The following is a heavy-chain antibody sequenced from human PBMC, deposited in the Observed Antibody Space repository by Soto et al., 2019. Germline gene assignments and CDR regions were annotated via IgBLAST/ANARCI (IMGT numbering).Heavy chain of an antibody. CDR1: APTVISYA. CDR2: IIPLFGATT. Sequence: SVKVSCKASAPTVISYAVNWVRQSPGQGLQWMGGIIPLFGATTSYADSVEGRFTISRDNSKNTLHLQMSSLRVEDAAVYYCATEVRYAFISNWGQGTLVTVSS. J-gene: IGHJ4*02. D-gene: IGHD2-2*01. V-gene: IGHV1-69*05. CDR3: ATEVRYAFISN.